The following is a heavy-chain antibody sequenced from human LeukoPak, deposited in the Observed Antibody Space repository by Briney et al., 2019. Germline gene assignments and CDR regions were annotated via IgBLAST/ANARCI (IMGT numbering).Heavy chain of an antibody. CDR2: ISYDGTNK. Sequence: PGGSLRLSCAVSGFTFSSYGMHWVRQAPGKGLEWMAVISYDGTNKYYADSVKGRFTISRDNSKNTLYLQMNSLRAEDTAVYSCAKYTSGTSYRGLDQWGQGTLVTVSS. V-gene: IGHV3-30*18. D-gene: IGHD3-10*01. J-gene: IGHJ4*02. CDR1: GFTFSSYG. CDR3: AKYTSGTSYRGLDQ.